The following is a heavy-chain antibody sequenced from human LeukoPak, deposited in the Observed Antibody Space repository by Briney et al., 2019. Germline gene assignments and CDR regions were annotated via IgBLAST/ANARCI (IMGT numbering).Heavy chain of an antibody. Sequence: GASVKVSCKASGYTFTSYYMHWVRQAPGQGLEWMGIINPSGGSTSYAQKFQGRVTMTRDTSTSTVYMELSSLRSEDTAVYYCARGSRITMIVVVQGTFDYWGQGTLVTVSS. CDR1: GYTFTSYY. D-gene: IGHD3-22*01. CDR3: ARGSRITMIVVVQGTFDY. CDR2: INPSGGST. V-gene: IGHV1-46*01. J-gene: IGHJ4*02.